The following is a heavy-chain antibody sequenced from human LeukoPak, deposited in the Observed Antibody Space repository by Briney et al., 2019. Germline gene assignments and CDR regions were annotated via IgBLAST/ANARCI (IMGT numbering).Heavy chain of an antibody. CDR2: IWSDGSQQ. D-gene: IGHD6-6*01. J-gene: IGHJ4*02. CDR1: GFTFRSYG. Sequence: PGMSLRLSCAASGFTFRSYGMHWVRQAQGKGLEWVAVIWSDGSQQHYADSVKGRFTISRDNSKNTLYLQMNSLRVDDTAVYYCARSNDSSDLGYWSQGTLVTVSS. V-gene: IGHV3-33*01. CDR3: ARSNDSSDLGY.